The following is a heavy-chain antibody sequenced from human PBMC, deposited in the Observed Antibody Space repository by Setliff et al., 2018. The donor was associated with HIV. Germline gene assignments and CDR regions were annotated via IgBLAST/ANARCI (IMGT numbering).Heavy chain of an antibody. CDR1: GGSFSDYF. J-gene: IGHJ3*02. V-gene: IGHV4-34*01. CDR3: ARTLWFEGSASYDAFDI. D-gene: IGHD3-10*01. Sequence: PSETLSLTCAVYGGSFSDYFWTWIRQPPGKGLGWIGKIRPSGGTNYNPSLKSRVTISVDSSKNQFSLKLSSVTAADTAVYFCARTLWFEGSASYDAFDIWGQGTMVTVSS. CDR2: IRPSGGT.